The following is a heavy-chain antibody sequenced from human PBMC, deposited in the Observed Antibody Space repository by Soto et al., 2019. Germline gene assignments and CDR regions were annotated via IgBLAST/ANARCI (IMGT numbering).Heavy chain of an antibody. Sequence: GGSLRLSCEASGLTFTTFWMNWVRQAPGKGLVWVSRINSDGSATDYADSVKGRFTISRDNAKSTVYLQMNGLRAEDTAVYYCARTLNVGYSYGYGYYMDVWGKGTAVTVSS. D-gene: IGHD5-18*01. V-gene: IGHV3-74*01. J-gene: IGHJ6*03. CDR1: GLTFTTFW. CDR2: INSDGSAT. CDR3: ARTLNVGYSYGYGYYMDV.